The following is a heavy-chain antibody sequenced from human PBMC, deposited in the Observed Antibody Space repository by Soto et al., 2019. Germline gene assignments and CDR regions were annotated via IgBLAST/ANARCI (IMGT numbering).Heavy chain of an antibody. J-gene: IGHJ4*02. CDR1: GFTLSTYY. V-gene: IGHV3-7*05. Sequence: VQMLESGGGLVQPGGSLRLSCAASGFTLSTYYMTWVRQAPGKGLEWVANIKHDGSEKYYGDSVKGRFTISRDNAKNSLYLVMNSLRAEDTALYYCARVGYIVPATFFALRGQGTLVTVSS. CDR2: IKHDGSEK. CDR3: ARVGYIVPATFFAL. D-gene: IGHD2-2*01.